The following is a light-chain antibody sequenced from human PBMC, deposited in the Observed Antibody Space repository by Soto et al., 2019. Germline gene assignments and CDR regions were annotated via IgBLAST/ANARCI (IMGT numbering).Light chain of an antibody. Sequence: QSALTQPPSASGSPGQSVTISCTGTSSDVGGYNYVSWYQQHPDKAPKLMISEVTKRPSGVPDRFSGSKSGNTASLTVSGLQAEDEADYYCSSYAGSNNWVFGGGTKLTVL. CDR1: SSDVGGYNY. J-gene: IGLJ2*01. CDR3: SSYAGSNNWV. CDR2: EVT. V-gene: IGLV2-8*01.